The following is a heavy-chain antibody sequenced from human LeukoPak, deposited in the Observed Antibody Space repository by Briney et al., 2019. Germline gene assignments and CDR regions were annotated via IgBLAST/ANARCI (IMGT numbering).Heavy chain of an antibody. Sequence: SETLSLTCTVSGGSVNSGTYYWGWIRQPPGKGLEWIGYIYYSGSTNYNPSLKSRVTISVDTSKNQFSLKLSSVTAADTAVYYCARETFLAGYSYGYFDYWGQGTLVTVSS. D-gene: IGHD5-18*01. CDR3: ARETFLAGYSYGYFDY. V-gene: IGHV4-61*01. CDR1: GGSVNSGTYY. CDR2: IYYSGST. J-gene: IGHJ4*02.